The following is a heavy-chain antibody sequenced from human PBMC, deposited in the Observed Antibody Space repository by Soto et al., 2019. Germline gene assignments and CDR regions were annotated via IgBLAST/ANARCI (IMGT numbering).Heavy chain of an antibody. D-gene: IGHD3-3*01. V-gene: IGHV1-18*04. CDR3: ARNYDFWSGYPPHAFDI. CDR1: GYTFTSYG. Sequence: ASVKVSCKASGYTFTSYGISWVRQAPGQGLEWMGWINAGNGNTKYSQKFQGRVTITRDTSASTAYMELSSLRSEDTAVYYCARNYDFWSGYPPHAFDIWGQGTMVTVSS. CDR2: INAGNGNT. J-gene: IGHJ3*02.